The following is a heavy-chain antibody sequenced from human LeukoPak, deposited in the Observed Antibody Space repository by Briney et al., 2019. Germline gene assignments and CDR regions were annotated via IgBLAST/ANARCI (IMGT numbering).Heavy chain of an antibody. Sequence: ASVKVSCKASSYTFTNYAFTWVRQAPGQGLEWMGWISAYNGNTNYAQKLQGRVTMTTDTSTSTAYMELRSLRSDDTAVYYCARGLEWLTRRHTWFDPWGQGTLVTVSS. V-gene: IGHV1-18*01. D-gene: IGHD3-3*01. CDR3: ARGLEWLTRRHTWFDP. J-gene: IGHJ5*02. CDR1: SYTFTNYA. CDR2: ISAYNGNT.